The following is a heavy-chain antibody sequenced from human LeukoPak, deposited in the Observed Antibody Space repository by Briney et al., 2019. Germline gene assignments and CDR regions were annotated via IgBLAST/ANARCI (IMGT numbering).Heavy chain of an antibody. D-gene: IGHD2/OR15-2a*01. V-gene: IGHV4-61*02. CDR2: IYTSGST. CDR3: ASSSIRAFDI. J-gene: IGHJ3*02. Sequence: PSQTLSLTCTVSGGSISSGSYCWSWIRQPAGKGLEWIGRIYTSGSTNYNPSLKSRVTISVDTSKNQFSLKLSSVTAADTAVYYCASSSIRAFDIWGQGTMVTVSS. CDR1: GGSISSGSYC.